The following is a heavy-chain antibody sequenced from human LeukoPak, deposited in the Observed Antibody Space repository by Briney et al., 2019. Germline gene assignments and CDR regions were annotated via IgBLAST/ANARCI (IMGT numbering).Heavy chain of an antibody. D-gene: IGHD3-10*01. Sequence: SETLSLTCTVSGASLSNYYWSWIRQPAGKGLEWIGRIYVSGIINYNPSLKSRVTMSADTPENQLYLRLTSVTAADTAVYYCARASKFGDLYYWGQGTQVTVPS. CDR2: IYVSGII. CDR3: ARASKFGDLYY. J-gene: IGHJ4*02. V-gene: IGHV4-4*07. CDR1: GASLSNYY.